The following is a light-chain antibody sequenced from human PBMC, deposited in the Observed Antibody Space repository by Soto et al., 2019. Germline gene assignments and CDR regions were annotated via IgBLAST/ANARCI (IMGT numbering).Light chain of an antibody. J-gene: IGLJ3*02. CDR2: DVG. CDR1: SSDVGAYNY. V-gene: IGLV2-11*01. CDR3: CSYAGSNTYWV. Sequence: QSALTQPRSVSGSPGQSVTISCTGTSSDVGAYNYVSWYQQYPGKAPKLMIYDVGKRPSGVPDRFSGYKSGNTASLTISGLQAEDEADYYCCSYAGSNTYWVFGGGTKVTVL.